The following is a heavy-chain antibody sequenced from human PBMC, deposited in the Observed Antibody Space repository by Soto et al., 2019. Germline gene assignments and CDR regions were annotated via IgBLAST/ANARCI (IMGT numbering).Heavy chain of an antibody. CDR2: IGTDGNT. CDR1: GFTFNSYA. Sequence: GGSLRLSCAASGFTFNSYAMNWVRQAPGKGLAWVSAIGTDGNTYYANSVKGRFTISRDNSRTTLYLQMNSLRVEDTALYYCVRKYPGTRPFDYWGQGXLVTVPS. CDR3: VRKYPGTRPFDY. J-gene: IGHJ4*01. D-gene: IGHD2-2*01. V-gene: IGHV3-23*01.